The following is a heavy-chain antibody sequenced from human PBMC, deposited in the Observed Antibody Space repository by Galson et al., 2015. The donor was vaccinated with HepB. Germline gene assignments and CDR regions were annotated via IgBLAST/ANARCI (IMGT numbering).Heavy chain of an antibody. V-gene: IGHV3-30*04. CDR2: ISYDGSNK. CDR1: GFTFSSYA. D-gene: IGHD2-21*02. Sequence: SLRLSCAASGFTFSSYAMHWVRQAPGKGLEWVAVISYDGSNKYYADSVKGRFTISRDNSKNTLYLQMNSLRAEDTAVYYCARDPQYCGGDLAGCVHWYFDLWGRGTLVTVSS. J-gene: IGHJ2*01. CDR3: ARDPQYCGGDLAGCVHWYFDL.